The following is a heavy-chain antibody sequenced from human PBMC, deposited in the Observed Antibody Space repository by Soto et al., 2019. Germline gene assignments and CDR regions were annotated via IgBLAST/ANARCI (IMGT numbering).Heavy chain of an antibody. J-gene: IGHJ4*02. V-gene: IGHV4-30-4*01. CDR3: ARYGSGECNRGSCYSPFDY. CDR2: IYYSGST. CDR1: GRSISSVNYY. D-gene: IGHD2-15*01. Sequence: SETLSLTCTVSGRSISSVNYYWSWIRQPPGKGLDWIGYIYYSGSTYYNPSLRSRVTISVDTSKNQFSLKLSSVTAADTAVYYCARYGSGECNRGSCYSPFDYWGQGTLVTVSS.